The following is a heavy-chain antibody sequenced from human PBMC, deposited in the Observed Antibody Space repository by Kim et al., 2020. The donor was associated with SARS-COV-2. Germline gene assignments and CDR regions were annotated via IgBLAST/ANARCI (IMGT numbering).Heavy chain of an antibody. Sequence: YAGSVKGSFTISRDNSKNTLYLQMNGRGAEDTAVFYCAKTRGGGDWTHFDYWGQGTLVTVSS. CDR3: AKTRGGGDWTHFDY. D-gene: IGHD2-21*02. V-gene: IGHV3-23*01. J-gene: IGHJ4*02.